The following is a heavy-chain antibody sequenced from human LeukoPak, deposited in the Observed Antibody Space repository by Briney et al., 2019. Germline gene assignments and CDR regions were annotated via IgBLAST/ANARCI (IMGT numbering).Heavy chain of an antibody. V-gene: IGHV3-48*04. Sequence: GGSLRLSCAASGFTFSGYSMNWVRQAPGKGLEWVSYISSRGTTIYYADSVKGRFTISRDNAKNSLYLQMNSLRAEDTAVYYCARRSPNYYDSSGYYFDYWGQGTLVTVSS. CDR2: ISSRGTTI. D-gene: IGHD3-22*01. J-gene: IGHJ4*02. CDR1: GFTFSGYS. CDR3: ARRSPNYYDSSGYYFDY.